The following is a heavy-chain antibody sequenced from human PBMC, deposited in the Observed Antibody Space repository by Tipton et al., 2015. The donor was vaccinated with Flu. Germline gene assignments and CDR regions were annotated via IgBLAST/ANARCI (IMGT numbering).Heavy chain of an antibody. CDR3: ARRDYSNYVSDPKSWFDP. CDR2: VSRSGST. V-gene: IGHV4-59*08. CDR1: DESITYYY. D-gene: IGHD4-11*01. J-gene: IGHJ5*02. Sequence: PGLVKPSETLSLTCTVSDESITYYYWSWIRQFPGKGLEWIGTVSRSGSTIYSPSLKSRVTISIDRPKNQFSLNMRSVTAADMAVYYCARRDYSNYVSDPKSWFDPWGQGTLVAVSS.